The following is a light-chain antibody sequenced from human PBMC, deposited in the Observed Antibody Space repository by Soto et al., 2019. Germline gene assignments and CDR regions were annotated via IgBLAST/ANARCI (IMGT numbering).Light chain of an antibody. J-gene: IGKJ1*01. CDR1: QAISTW. CDR3: QQANSFPRT. V-gene: IGKV1D-12*01. CDR2: SAS. Sequence: DIQMTQSPSSVSASVGDRVTITCRASQAISTWLAWYQQNPGKAPKLLIYSASNLQSGVPSRFSGSGSGTDFTLTISSLQPEDFATYYCQQANSFPRTFGQGTKVHIK.